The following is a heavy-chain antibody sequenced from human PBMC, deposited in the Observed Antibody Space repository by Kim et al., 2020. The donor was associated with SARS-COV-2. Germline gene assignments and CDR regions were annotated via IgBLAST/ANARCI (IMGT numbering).Heavy chain of an antibody. V-gene: IGHV5-51*01. Sequence: GESLKISCKGSGYYFDNYWIAWVRQMPGRGLEWMGMIYAGDSRSTYSPSFQGQVTISVDKSMNTAYLQWTSLKASDTGLYYSARPRYSTSWYPFDFWGQGTLVTVSS. CDR3: ARPRYSTSWYPFDF. CDR1: GYYFDNYW. D-gene: IGHD6-13*01. J-gene: IGHJ4*01. CDR2: IYAGDSRS.